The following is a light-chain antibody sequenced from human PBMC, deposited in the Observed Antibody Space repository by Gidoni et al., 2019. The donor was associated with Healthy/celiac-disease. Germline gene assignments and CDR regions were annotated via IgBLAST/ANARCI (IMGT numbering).Light chain of an antibody. CDR3: QQYGSSPET. V-gene: IGKV3-20*01. J-gene: IGKJ1*01. CDR1: QRVSSSY. CDR2: GAS. Sequence: EIVLTQSPRTLSLSPGERATLSCRASQRVSSSYLAWYQQKPGQAPRLLIYGASSRATGIPDRFSGSGSGTDFTLTISRLEPEDFAVYYCQQYGSSPETFGQGTKVEIK.